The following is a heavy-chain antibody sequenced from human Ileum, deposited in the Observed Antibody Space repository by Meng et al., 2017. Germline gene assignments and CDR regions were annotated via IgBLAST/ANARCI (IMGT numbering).Heavy chain of an antibody. Sequence: QVKLECSGPGLVRPAETLSLPSNCFGGSVSSAGYFWSWIRQPPGKGLEWIGLIHDRGSRYYIPSLKSRVTMSVDPSKNQVSLRLTSVTAADTAVYYCARFYGSGTFEVHDYWGQGTLVTVSS. D-gene: IGHD3-10*01. CDR2: IHDRGSR. V-gene: IGHV4-61*08. J-gene: IGHJ4*02. CDR1: GGSVSSAGYF. CDR3: ARFYGSGTFEVHDY.